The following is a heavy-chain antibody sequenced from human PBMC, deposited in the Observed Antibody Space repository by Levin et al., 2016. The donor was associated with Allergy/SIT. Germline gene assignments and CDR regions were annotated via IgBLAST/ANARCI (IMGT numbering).Heavy chain of an antibody. CDR3: ARDLRPFGGVIANWFDP. V-gene: IGHV3-33*01. Sequence: VRQAPGKGLEWVALIWYDGSNKYYADSVKGRFTISRDNSKNTLYLQMTSLRAEDTAVYYCARDLRPFGGVIANWFDPWGQGTLVTVSS. D-gene: IGHD3-16*02. CDR2: IWYDGSNK. J-gene: IGHJ5*02.